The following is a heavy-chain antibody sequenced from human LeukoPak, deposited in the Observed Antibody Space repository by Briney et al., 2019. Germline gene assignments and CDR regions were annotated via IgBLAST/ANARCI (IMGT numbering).Heavy chain of an antibody. CDR3: AREIGLYSSDY. Sequence: ASVKVSCKASGHTFTGYYMHWVRRAPGQGLEWMGWINPNSGGTNYAQKFQGRVTMTRDTSISTAYMELSRLRSDDTAVYYCAREIGLYSSDYWGQGTLVTVSS. V-gene: IGHV1-2*02. CDR2: INPNSGGT. D-gene: IGHD3-22*01. CDR1: GHTFTGYY. J-gene: IGHJ4*02.